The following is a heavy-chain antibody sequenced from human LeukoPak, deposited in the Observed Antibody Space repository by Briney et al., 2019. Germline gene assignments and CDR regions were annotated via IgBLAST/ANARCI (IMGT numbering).Heavy chain of an antibody. CDR1: GFTFRTYG. V-gene: IGHV3-30*02. Sequence: GGSLRLSCAASGFTFRTYGMHWVRQAPGKGLEWVAFMRYDGSNEYYADSAKGRFTISRDNSKNTLYLQMNSLRAEDTAVYYCAKDYYGSGSLFDYWGQGTLVTVSS. CDR3: AKDYYGSGSLFDY. CDR2: MRYDGSNE. J-gene: IGHJ4*02. D-gene: IGHD3-10*01.